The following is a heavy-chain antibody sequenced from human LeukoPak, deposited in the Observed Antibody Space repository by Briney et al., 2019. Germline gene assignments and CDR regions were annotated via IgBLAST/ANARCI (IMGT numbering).Heavy chain of an antibody. J-gene: IGHJ4*02. V-gene: IGHV4-4*07. CDR2: IYTSGST. CDR3: ARGTEDRGSPYYFDY. Sequence: PSETLSLTCTVSGGSISSYYWSWIRQPAGKGLEWIGRIYTSGSTNYNPSLKSRVTMSVDTSKNQFSLKLSSVTAADTAVYYCARGTEDRGSPYYFDYWGQGTLVTVSS. D-gene: IGHD3-10*01. CDR1: GGSISSYY.